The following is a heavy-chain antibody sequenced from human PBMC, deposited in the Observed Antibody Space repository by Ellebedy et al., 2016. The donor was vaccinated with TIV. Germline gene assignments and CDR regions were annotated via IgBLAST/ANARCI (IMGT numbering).Heavy chain of an antibody. V-gene: IGHV3-73*01. CDR3: ARHVGDFLIGPDYGLDV. CDR2: VRTEGNRYAT. Sequence: GESLKISCAASGFTFSASAVHWVRQASGTGLEWVGRVRTEGNRYATTYGASVKGRFIISRYDSQNTAYLQMNSLKTEDTAVYYCARHVGDFLIGPDYGLDVWGQGTTVTVSS. D-gene: IGHD3-3*01. CDR1: GFTFSASA. J-gene: IGHJ6*02.